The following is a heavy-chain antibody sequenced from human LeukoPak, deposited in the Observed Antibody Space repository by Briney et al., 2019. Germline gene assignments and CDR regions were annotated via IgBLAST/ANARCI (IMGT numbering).Heavy chain of an antibody. Sequence: GGSLRLPCAASGFSFSDYWMTWVRQVPGRGLEWVANIKQDGSDKYYVDSVEGRFTISRDNARKSLYLEMNNLRGEDTAIYYCARVGAWELQRVFEYWGQGTLVTVSS. CDR3: ARVGAWELQRVFEY. CDR1: GFSFSDYW. CDR2: IKQDGSDK. D-gene: IGHD1-26*01. J-gene: IGHJ4*02. V-gene: IGHV3-7*01.